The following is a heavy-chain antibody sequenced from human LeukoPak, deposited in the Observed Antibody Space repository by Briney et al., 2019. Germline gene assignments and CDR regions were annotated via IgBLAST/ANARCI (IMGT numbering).Heavy chain of an antibody. V-gene: IGHV3-23*01. CDR1: GFTFSNYW. CDR2: ISGSDSNT. D-gene: IGHD1-26*01. J-gene: IGHJ4*02. CDR3: AKLVGATSLYYFDY. Sequence: PGGSLRLSCAASGFTFSNYWMTWVRQAPGKGLEWVSTISGSDSNTYYADSVKGRFTISRDNSKNTLYLQMNSLRAEDTAVYYCAKLVGATSLYYFDYWGQGTLVTVSS.